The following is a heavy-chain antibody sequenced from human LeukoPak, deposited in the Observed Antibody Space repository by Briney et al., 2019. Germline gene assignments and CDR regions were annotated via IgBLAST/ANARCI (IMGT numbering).Heavy chain of an antibody. CDR3: VKDRYVDY. CDR2: ISSNGDST. V-gene: IGHV3-64D*09. J-gene: IGHJ4*02. CDR1: GFSFSSYA. Sequence: GGSLRLSCSVSGFSFSSYAMHWVRQAPGKGLEYVSSISSNGDSTYYADSVKGRFTISRDDSKNTLFLQMSSLRAEDTAVYYCVKDRYVDYWGQGTLVTVSS. D-gene: IGHD3-16*01.